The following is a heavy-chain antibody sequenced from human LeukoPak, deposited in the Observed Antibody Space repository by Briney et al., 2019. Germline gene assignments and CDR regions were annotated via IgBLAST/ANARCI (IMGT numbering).Heavy chain of an antibody. D-gene: IGHD3-10*01. J-gene: IGHJ4*02. CDR2: VYTDGNI. Sequence: GGTLRLSCTASGFTVSGNYMNWVRQAPGKGLEWVSVVYTDGNIYYADSVKGRFTISKDNSKNTVDLLMNSVRAEDTALYYCAKGKFGDPLNYWGQGTLVTVSS. V-gene: IGHV3-53*01. CDR3: AKGKFGDPLNY. CDR1: GFTVSGNY.